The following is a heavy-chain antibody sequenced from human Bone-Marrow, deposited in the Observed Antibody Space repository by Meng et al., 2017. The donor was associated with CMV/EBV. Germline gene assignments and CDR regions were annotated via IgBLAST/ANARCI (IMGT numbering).Heavy chain of an antibody. J-gene: IGHJ4*02. CDR1: GGSFSGYY. CDR2: INHSGST. CDR3: ASALGYCSSTSCYTFDY. D-gene: IGHD2-2*02. V-gene: IGHV4-34*01. Sequence: SETLSLTCAVYGGSFSGYYWSWIRQPPGKGLEWIGEINHSGSTNYNPSLKSRVTISVDTSKNQFSLKLSSVTAADTAVYYCASALGYCSSTSCYTFDYWGQRTLVTVSS.